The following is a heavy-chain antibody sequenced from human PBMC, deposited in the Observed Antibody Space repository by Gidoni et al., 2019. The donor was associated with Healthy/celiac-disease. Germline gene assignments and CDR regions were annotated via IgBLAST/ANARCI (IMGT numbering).Heavy chain of an antibody. Sequence: STYYNPSLKCRVTISVDTSKNQFSLKLSSVTAADTAVYYCARHLNYYYYGMDVWGQGTTVTVSS. V-gene: IGHV4-39*01. CDR2: ST. J-gene: IGHJ6*02. CDR3: ARHLNYYYYGMDV.